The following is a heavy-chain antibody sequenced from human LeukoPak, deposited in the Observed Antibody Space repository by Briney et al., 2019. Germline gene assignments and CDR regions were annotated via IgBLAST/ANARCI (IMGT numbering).Heavy chain of an antibody. D-gene: IGHD6-6*01. CDR2: IYYSGST. V-gene: IGHV4-59*12. J-gene: IGHJ4*02. Sequence: PSETLSLTCTVSGGSISSYYWSWVRQPPGKGLEWIGYIYYSGSTNYNPSLKSRVTISVDTSKNQFSLKLSSVTAADTAVYYCACLYSSSMIVYWGQGTLVTVSS. CDR3: ACLYSSSMIVY. CDR1: GGSISSYY.